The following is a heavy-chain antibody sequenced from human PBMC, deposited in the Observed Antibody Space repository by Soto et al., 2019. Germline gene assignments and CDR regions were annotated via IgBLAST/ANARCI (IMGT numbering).Heavy chain of an antibody. CDR2: ISGSGGST. CDR1: GFTFSSYA. CDR3: AKDLGSSNRERYFDL. V-gene: IGHV3-23*01. J-gene: IGHJ2*01. D-gene: IGHD4-4*01. Sequence: PGGSLRLSCAASGFTFSSYAMSWVRQAPGKGLEWVSTISGSGGSTYYADSVKGRFTISRDNSKNTLYLQMNSLRVEDTSVYYCAKDLGSSNRERYFDLWGRGTLVTVSS.